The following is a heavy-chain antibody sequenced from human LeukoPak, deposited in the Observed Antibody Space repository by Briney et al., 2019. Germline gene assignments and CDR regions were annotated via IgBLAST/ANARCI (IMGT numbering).Heavy chain of an antibody. CDR3: ASLDYDFWSGYPIHAFDI. J-gene: IGHJ3*02. V-gene: IGHV1-2*02. D-gene: IGHD3-3*01. CDR1: GYTFTGYY. Sequence: GASVKVSCKAPGYTFTGYYMHWVRQAPGQGLEWMGWINPNSGGTNYAQKFQGRVTMTRDTSISTAYMELSRLRSDDTAEYYCASLDYDFWSGYPIHAFDIWGQGTMVTVSS. CDR2: INPNSGGT.